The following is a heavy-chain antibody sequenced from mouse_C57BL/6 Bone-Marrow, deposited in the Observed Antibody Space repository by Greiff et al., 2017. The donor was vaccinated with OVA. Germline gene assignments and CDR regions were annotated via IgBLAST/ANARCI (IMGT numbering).Heavy chain of an antibody. CDR1: GIDFSRYW. Sequence: EVKLVESGGGLVQPGGSLKLSCAASGIDFSRYWMSWVRRAPGKGLEWIGEINPDSSTINYAPSLKDKFIISRDNAKNTLYLQMSKVRSEDTALYYCARPIYYDYGGHFDVWGTGTTVTVSS. J-gene: IGHJ1*03. V-gene: IGHV4-1*01. CDR3: ARPIYYDYGGHFDV. D-gene: IGHD2-4*01. CDR2: INPDSSTI.